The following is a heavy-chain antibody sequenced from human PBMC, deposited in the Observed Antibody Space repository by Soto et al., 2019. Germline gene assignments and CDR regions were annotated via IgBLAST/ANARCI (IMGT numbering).Heavy chain of an antibody. CDR3: ARTTAVPNTLRSRYFFDH. D-gene: IGHD2-15*01. CDR1: GGSVSDKTYY. CDR2: VYYSGTT. Sequence: PSETLSLTCSVSGGSVSDKTYYWSWIRQSPGKRLEWIGYVYYSGTTNYNPSLKSRVTISVDLSKNRFSLRLSSVTTADTALYYCARTTAVPNTLRSRYFFDHWGQGTLVTVSS. V-gene: IGHV4-61*01. J-gene: IGHJ4*02.